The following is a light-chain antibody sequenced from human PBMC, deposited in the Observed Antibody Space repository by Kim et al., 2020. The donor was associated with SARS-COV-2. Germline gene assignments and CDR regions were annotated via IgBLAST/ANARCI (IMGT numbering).Light chain of an antibody. V-gene: IGLV6-57*02. Sequence: KTVTISGTGSSRSIAINYVQWYQQRPGSAPTTVIYDNNQSPSGVPDRFSGSIDSSSNTASLTISGLKTEDEADYYCQSYDSSSHWVFGGGTKLTVL. CDR1: SRSIAINY. J-gene: IGLJ3*02. CDR2: DNN. CDR3: QSYDSSSHWV.